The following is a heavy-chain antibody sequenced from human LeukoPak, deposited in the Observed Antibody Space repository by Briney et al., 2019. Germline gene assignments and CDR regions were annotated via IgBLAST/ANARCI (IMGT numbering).Heavy chain of an antibody. J-gene: IGHJ4*01. CDR3: STDPRLLIY. Sequence: PGGSLRLSCAASGFTFDDYAMHWVRQAPGKGLEWVSGISWNSGSIGYADSVKGRFTISRDNAKNSLYLQMNSLRPEDTALYYCSTDPRLLIYWGHGTLVTVSS. CDR2: ISWNSGSI. CDR1: GFTFDDYA. V-gene: IGHV3-9*01. D-gene: IGHD2-8*01.